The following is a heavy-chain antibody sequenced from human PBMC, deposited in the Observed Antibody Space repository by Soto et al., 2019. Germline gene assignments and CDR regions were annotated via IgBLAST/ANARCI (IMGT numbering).Heavy chain of an antibody. J-gene: IGHJ6*04. D-gene: IGHD2-8*01. CDR1: GYSFTDYH. CDR3: ARGVPRDCSTGVYSFLYNHGMDV. CDR2: INPKSGGT. Sequence: SSVKVSCKASGYSFTDYHIHWVRQAPGQGLEWLGRINPKSGGTSTAQKFQGWVTMTRDRSISTVYMELTRLRSDDTAVYFCARGVPRDCSTGVYSFLYNHGMDVWRKGTTVT. V-gene: IGHV1-2*04.